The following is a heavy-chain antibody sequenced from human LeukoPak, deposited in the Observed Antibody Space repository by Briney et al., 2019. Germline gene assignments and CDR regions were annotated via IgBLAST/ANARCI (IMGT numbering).Heavy chain of an antibody. CDR1: GGSISSYY. CDR2: IYSSGTT. D-gene: IGHD3-10*01. Sequence: SETLSLTCTVSGGSISSYYWSWIRQPPGKGLEWIGYIYSSGTTDYNPSLKSRLTISVDTSKNQFSLKLSSVTAADTAVYYCARDMVRGIIGAFHIWGQGTMVTVSS. CDR3: ARDMVRGIIGAFHI. V-gene: IGHV4-4*09. J-gene: IGHJ3*02.